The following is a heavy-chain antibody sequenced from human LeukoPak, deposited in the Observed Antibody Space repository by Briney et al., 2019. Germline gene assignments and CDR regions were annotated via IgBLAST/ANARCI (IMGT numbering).Heavy chain of an antibody. CDR2: ISSSSSYI. J-gene: IGHJ4*02. CDR1: GFTFSSYW. Sequence: GGSLRLSCAASGFTFSSYWMNWVRQAPGKGLEWVSSISSSSSYIYYADSVKGRFTISRDNAKNSLYLQMNSLRAEDTAVYYCARGRRGSSGWPTQKFDYWGQGTLVTVSS. D-gene: IGHD6-19*01. V-gene: IGHV3-21*01. CDR3: ARGRRGSSGWPTQKFDY.